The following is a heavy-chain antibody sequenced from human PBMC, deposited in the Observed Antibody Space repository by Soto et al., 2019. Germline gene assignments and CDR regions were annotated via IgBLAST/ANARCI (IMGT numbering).Heavy chain of an antibody. CDR3: ARLGGYYQALDS. D-gene: IGHD3-22*01. J-gene: IGHJ4*02. V-gene: IGHV4-59*08. Sequence: XETLSLTCSVSGGSINNYYWSWIRQPPGKGLEFIGYIYYAGTTTYNPSLKSRVTISVDMSKNQFSLKLSSVTAADTAVYYCARLGGYYQALDSWGQGTLVTVSS. CDR2: IYYAGTT. CDR1: GGSINNYY.